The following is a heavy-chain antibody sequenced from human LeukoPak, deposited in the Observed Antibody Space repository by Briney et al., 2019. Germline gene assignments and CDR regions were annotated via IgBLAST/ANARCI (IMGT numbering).Heavy chain of an antibody. J-gene: IGHJ6*02. Sequence: TGGSLRLSCAASGFTFSSYAMSWVRQAPGKGLEWVSAISGSGGSTYYADSVKGRFTISRDNSKNTLYLQMNSLRAEDTTVYYCARKDSSSWYPYYYYGMDVWGQGTTVTVSS. V-gene: IGHV3-23*01. CDR2: ISGSGGST. D-gene: IGHD6-13*01. CDR3: ARKDSSSWYPYYYYGMDV. CDR1: GFTFSSYA.